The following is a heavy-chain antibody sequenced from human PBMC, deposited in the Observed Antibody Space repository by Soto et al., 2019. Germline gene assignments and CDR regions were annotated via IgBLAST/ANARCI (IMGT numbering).Heavy chain of an antibody. D-gene: IGHD6-13*01. CDR3: ARHTYSSSWYGAGSWGYFDY. V-gene: IGHV4-61*08. CDR1: GGSISSGGYY. CDR2: IYYSGST. J-gene: IGHJ4*02. Sequence: PSETLSLTCAVSGGSISSGGYYWSWIRQPPGKGLEWIGYIYYSGSTNYNPSLKSRVTISVDTSKNQFSLKLSSVTAADTAVYYCARHTYSSSWYGAGSWGYFDYWGQGTLVTVS.